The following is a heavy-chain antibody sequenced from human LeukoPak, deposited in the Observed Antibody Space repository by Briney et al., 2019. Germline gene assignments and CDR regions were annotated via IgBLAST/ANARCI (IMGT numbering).Heavy chain of an antibody. D-gene: IGHD3-22*01. J-gene: IGHJ4*02. V-gene: IGHV4-4*02. CDR2: IYDSGST. CDR1: GGSISSSNW. CDR3: ARVNYYDSSGYYYLDY. Sequence: SETLSLTCAVSGGSISSSNWWGWVRQPPGKGLEWIGEIYDSGSTNYNPSLKSRVTISVDKTKNKFSLKLSSVTAADTAVYYCARVNYYDSSGYYYLDYWGQGTLVTVSS.